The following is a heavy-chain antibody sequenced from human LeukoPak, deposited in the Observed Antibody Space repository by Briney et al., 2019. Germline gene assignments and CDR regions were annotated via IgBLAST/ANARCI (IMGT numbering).Heavy chain of an antibody. CDR2: MNPNSGNT. Sequence: ASVKVSCKASGYTFTSYDINWVRQATGQGLEWMGWMNPNSGNTGYAQKFQGRVTMTTDTSTSTAYMELRSLRSDDTAVYYCAREWGYYGMDVWGQGTTVTVSS. J-gene: IGHJ6*02. CDR3: AREWGYYGMDV. V-gene: IGHV1-8*01. D-gene: IGHD2-8*01. CDR1: GYTFTSYD.